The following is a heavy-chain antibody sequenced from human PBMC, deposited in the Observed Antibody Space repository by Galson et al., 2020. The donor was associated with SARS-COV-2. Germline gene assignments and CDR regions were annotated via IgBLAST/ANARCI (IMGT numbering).Heavy chain of an antibody. V-gene: IGHV3-30*01. CDR3: ARDVSGAVNDYADYCDL. Sequence: GESLKISCAASGFTFSSYAVHWVRQPPGEGLEWVAIISSDGNNEYYADSVKGRFTISRDNSENTVYLQLNTLRPEDTGVYYCARDVSGAVNDYADYCDLWGQGTLVTVSS. CDR1: GFTFSSYA. CDR2: ISSDGNNE. J-gene: IGHJ5*02. D-gene: IGHD4-17*01.